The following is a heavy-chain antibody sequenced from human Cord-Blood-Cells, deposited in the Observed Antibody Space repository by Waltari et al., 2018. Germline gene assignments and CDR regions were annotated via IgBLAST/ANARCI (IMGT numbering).Heavy chain of an antibody. J-gene: IGHJ4*02. CDR1: GGSVSSGSYY. CDR2: IYYSGST. CDR3: ARVSGGYSGYDHDY. D-gene: IGHD5-12*01. V-gene: IGHV4-61*01. Sequence: QVQLQESGPGLVKPSETLSLTCTVSGGSVSSGSYYWSWIRQPPGKGLEWIGYIYYSGSTNYTPSLKGRVTISVDTSKTQFSLKLSSVTAADTAVYYCARVSGGYSGYDHDYWGQGTLVTVSS.